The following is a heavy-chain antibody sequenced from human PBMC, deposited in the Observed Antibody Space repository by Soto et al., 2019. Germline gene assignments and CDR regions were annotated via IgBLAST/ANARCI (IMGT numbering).Heavy chain of an antibody. CDR3: TTVKRNDFWSGYYNDYYYHYMDV. J-gene: IGHJ6*03. D-gene: IGHD3-3*01. CDR1: GFTFSNAW. CDR2: IKSKTDGGTT. V-gene: IGHV3-15*01. Sequence: GGSLRLSCAASGFTFSNAWMSWVRQAPGKGLEWVGRIKSKTDGGTTDYAAPVKGRFTISRDDSKNTLYLQMNSLKTEDTAVYYCTTVKRNDFWSGYYNDYYYHYMDVWGKGTTVTVSS.